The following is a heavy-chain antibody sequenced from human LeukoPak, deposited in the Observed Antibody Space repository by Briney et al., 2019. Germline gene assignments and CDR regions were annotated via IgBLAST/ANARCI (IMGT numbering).Heavy chain of an antibody. CDR3: ARLEEYCTSSGCGYYGMDV. Sequence: ETLSLTCAVSGGSIKSNSWSWIRQPPGKGLEWIGCIFYSGSTDYNPSLKSRVTISVDTSKNQFSLKLSSVTAADTAFYYCARLEEYCTSSGCGYYGMDVWGQGTTVTVSS. D-gene: IGHD2/OR15-2a*01. CDR1: GGSIKSNS. CDR2: IFYSGST. V-gene: IGHV4-59*08. J-gene: IGHJ6*02.